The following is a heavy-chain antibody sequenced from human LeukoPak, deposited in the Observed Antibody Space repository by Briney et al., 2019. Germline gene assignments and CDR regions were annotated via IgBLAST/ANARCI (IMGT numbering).Heavy chain of an antibody. CDR1: GGSISSGGYY. D-gene: IGHD3-10*01. Sequence: KPSETLSLTCTVSGGSISSGGYYWSWIRQHPGKGLEWIGYIYYSGSTYYNPSLKSRVTISVDTSKNQFSLKLSSVTAADTAVYYCARTAMVRGTTFDYWGQGTLVTVSS. V-gene: IGHV4-31*03. J-gene: IGHJ4*02. CDR2: IYYSGST. CDR3: ARTAMVRGTTFDY.